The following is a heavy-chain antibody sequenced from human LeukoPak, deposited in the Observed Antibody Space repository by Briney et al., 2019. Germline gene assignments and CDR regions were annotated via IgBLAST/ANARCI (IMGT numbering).Heavy chain of an antibody. Sequence: GGSLRLSCAASGFTFSSYAMHWVRQAPGKGLEWVAVISYDGSNKYYADSVKGRFTISRDNSKNTLYLQMNSLRAEDTAVYYCAKDVRGYEGNWFDPWGQGTLVTVSS. CDR1: GFTFSSYA. J-gene: IGHJ5*02. D-gene: IGHD5-12*01. CDR2: ISYDGSNK. CDR3: AKDVRGYEGNWFDP. V-gene: IGHV3-30*04.